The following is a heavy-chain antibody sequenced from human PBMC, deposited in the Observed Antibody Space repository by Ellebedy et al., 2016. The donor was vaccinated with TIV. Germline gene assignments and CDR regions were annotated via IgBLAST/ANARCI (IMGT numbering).Heavy chain of an antibody. CDR3: ARGDGSYYDITDAFDI. J-gene: IGHJ3*02. V-gene: IGHV3-33*01. D-gene: IGHD1-26*01. CDR1: GFTFSSYG. Sequence: GESLKISCAASGFTFSSYGMHWVRQAPGKVLERVAVIWYDGSNKYYADSVKGRFTISRDNSKNTLYLQMNSLRAEDTAVYYCARGDGSYYDITDAFDIWGQGTMVTVSS. CDR2: IWYDGSNK.